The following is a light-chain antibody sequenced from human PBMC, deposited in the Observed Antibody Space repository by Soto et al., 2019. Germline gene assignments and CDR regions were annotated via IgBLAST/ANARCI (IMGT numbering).Light chain of an antibody. CDR1: QSVSSSY. CDR2: GAS. J-gene: IGKJ2*01. CDR3: QQYGSSPPYT. V-gene: IGKV3-20*01. Sequence: EIGLTQSPGTLSLSPGERATLSCRASQSVSSSYLAWYQQKPGHAPMLLIYGASSRATGIPDRFSGSGSGTDFTLTISRVEPDDFAVYYCQQYGSSPPYTFGQGTKLEIK.